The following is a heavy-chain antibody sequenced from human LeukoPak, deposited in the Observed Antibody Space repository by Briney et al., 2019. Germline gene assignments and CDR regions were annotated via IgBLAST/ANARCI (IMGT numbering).Heavy chain of an antibody. CDR2: ISWNRGSI. V-gene: IGHV3-9*03. CDR3: AKDADPYGSGSYDY. Sequence: GGSLRLSCAASGFTFDDYAMHWVRQAPGKGLEWVSGISWNRGSIGYADSVKGRFTISRDNAKNSLYLQMNSLRAEDMALYYCAKDADPYGSGSYDYWGQGTLVTVSS. D-gene: IGHD1-26*01. CDR1: GFTFDDYA. J-gene: IGHJ4*02.